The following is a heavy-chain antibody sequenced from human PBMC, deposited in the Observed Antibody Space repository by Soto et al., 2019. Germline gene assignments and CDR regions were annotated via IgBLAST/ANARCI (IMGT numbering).Heavy chain of an antibody. CDR2: ISYDGSNK. D-gene: IGHD4-17*01. CDR1: GFTFNRYG. V-gene: IGHV3-30*18. J-gene: IGHJ4*02. CDR3: AKVGLPWTTVTLQGGLDY. Sequence: GGSLRLSCAASGFTFNRYGMHWVRQAPGKGLEWVAVISYDGSNKYYADSVKGQFTISRDNSKNTLYLQMNSLRAEDTAVYYCAKVGLPWTTVTLQGGLDYWGQGTLVTVSS.